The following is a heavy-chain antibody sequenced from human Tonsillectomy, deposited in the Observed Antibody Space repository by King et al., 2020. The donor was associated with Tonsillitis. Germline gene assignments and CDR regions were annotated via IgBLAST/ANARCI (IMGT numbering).Heavy chain of an antibody. J-gene: IGHJ5*02. V-gene: IGHV1-18*01. CDR2: ISIYNGNT. Sequence: QLVQSGAEVKKPGASVKVSCKGSDYTFSSFGITWVRQAPGQGLEWMGWISIYNGNTTYVQKFQGRVTMTTDTPTSTAYMGLRSLRSEDTAVYYCAEVLGYCSSSSCYYWFDTWGQGTLVTVSS. CDR3: AEVLGYCSSSSCYYWFDT. D-gene: IGHD2-2*01. CDR1: DYTFSSFG.